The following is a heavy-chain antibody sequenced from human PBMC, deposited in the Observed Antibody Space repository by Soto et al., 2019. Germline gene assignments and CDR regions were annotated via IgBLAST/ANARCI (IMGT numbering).Heavy chain of an antibody. CDR1: GYTFTSYG. D-gene: IGHD6-19*01. Sequence: ASVKDSCKASGYTFTSYGISWVRQAPRQGLEWMGWISAYNGNTNYAQKLQGRVTMTTDTSTSTAYMELRSLRSDDTAVYYCASSIAVAGTYFDYWGQGTLVTVSS. V-gene: IGHV1-18*04. CDR2: ISAYNGNT. J-gene: IGHJ4*02. CDR3: ASSIAVAGTYFDY.